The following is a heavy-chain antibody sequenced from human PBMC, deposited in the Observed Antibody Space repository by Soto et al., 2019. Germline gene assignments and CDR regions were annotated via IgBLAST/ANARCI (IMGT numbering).Heavy chain of an antibody. V-gene: IGHV3-23*01. CDR2: SSPTGVTA. CDR1: GFGFNSYA. J-gene: IGHJ4*02. D-gene: IGHD3-9*01. Sequence: HPGGSLRLSCEASGFGFNSYAMSWFRQAPGKGLQWVSGSSPTGVTAYYADSVKGRFTVSRDNSKTTLYPQTSNLRAEDTAVYYCVKHLTVYAHGAFDFWGQGTLVTVSS. CDR3: VKHLTVYAHGAFDF.